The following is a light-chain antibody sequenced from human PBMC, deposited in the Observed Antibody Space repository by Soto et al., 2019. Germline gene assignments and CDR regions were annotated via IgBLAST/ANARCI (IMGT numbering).Light chain of an antibody. CDR3: QQRSNWWLT. J-gene: IGKJ4*01. CDR1: QSVSSY. V-gene: IGKV3-11*01. CDR2: DAS. Sequence: EIVLTQSPATLSLSPGERATLSCRASQSVSSYLAWYQQKPGQAPRLLIYDASNRATGIPARFSGSGSGTDFTLTISSREPEDFAVYYCQQRSNWWLTVGGGTKVEIK.